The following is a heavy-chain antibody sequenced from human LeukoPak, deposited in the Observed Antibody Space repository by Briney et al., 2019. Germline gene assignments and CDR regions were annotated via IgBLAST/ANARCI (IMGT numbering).Heavy chain of an antibody. V-gene: IGHV3-30-3*01. CDR3: AKDRRSGSYPNTNFDY. Sequence: QPGRSLRLSCAASGFTFSSYAMHWVRQAPGKGLEWVAVISYDGSNKYYADSVKGRFTISRDNSKNTLYLQMNSLRAEDTAVYYCAKDRRSGSYPNTNFDYWGQGTLVTVSS. J-gene: IGHJ4*02. D-gene: IGHD3-10*01. CDR2: ISYDGSNK. CDR1: GFTFSSYA.